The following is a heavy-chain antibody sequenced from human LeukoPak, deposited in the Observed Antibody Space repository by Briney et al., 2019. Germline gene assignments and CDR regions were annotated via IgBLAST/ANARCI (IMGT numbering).Heavy chain of an antibody. CDR1: GYAFTSYA. Sequence: GASVKVSCKASGYAFTSYAMHWVRQAPGQRLEWMGWINAGNGNTKYSQEFQGRVTITRDTSASTAYMELSSLRSEDMAVYYCARDRGMATMISNWFDPWGQGTLVTVSS. V-gene: IGHV1-3*03. J-gene: IGHJ5*02. D-gene: IGHD5-12*01. CDR2: INAGNGNT. CDR3: ARDRGMATMISNWFDP.